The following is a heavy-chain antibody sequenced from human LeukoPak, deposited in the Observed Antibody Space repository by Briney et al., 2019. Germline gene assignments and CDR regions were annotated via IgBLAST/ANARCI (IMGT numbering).Heavy chain of an antibody. Sequence: PGRSLRLSCAASGFTFSSYGMHWVRQAPGKGLEWVAVISYDGSNKYYADSVKGRFTISRDNSKNTLYLQMNSLRAEDTAVYYCARVRTTIGGSGRSYDYWGQGTLVTVSS. CDR3: ARVRTTIGGSGRSYDY. CDR1: GFTFSSYG. D-gene: IGHD1-26*01. CDR2: ISYDGSNK. V-gene: IGHV3-30*03. J-gene: IGHJ4*02.